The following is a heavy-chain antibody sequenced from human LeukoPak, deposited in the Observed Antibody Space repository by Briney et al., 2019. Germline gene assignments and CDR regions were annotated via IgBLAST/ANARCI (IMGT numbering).Heavy chain of an antibody. CDR2: IYYSGST. Sequence: PSETLSLTCTVSGGSISSSSYYWGWIRQPPGKGLEWIGSIYYSGSTYYNPSLKSRVTISVDTSKNQFSLKLSSVTAADTAVYYCARQRARPVFDYWGQGTLVTVSS. CDR1: GGSISSSSYY. D-gene: IGHD6-6*01. J-gene: IGHJ4*02. CDR3: ARQRARPVFDY. V-gene: IGHV4-39*01.